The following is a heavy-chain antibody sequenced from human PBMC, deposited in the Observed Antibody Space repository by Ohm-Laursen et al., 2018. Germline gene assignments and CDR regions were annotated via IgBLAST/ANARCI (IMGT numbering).Heavy chain of an antibody. V-gene: IGHV3-11*04. Sequence: SLRLSCAAAGFTFSDYYMSWIRQAPGKGLEWVSNISSSGSTIYYADSVKGRFTISRDNAKNTLYLQMNSLRAEDTAVYYWARDLYSNGWNDYGMDVWGQGTTVTVSS. D-gene: IGHD6-19*01. J-gene: IGHJ6*02. CDR3: ARDLYSNGWNDYGMDV. CDR2: ISSSGSTI. CDR1: GFTFSDYY.